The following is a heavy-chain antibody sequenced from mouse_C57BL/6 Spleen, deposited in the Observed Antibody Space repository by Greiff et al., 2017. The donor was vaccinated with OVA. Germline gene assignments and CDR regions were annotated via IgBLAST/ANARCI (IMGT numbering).Heavy chain of an antibody. CDR3: ARGDYGSSHWYFDV. Sequence: VQLVESGAELVMPGASVKLSCKASGYTFTSYWMHWVKQRPGQGLEWIGEIDPSDSYTNYNQKFKGKSTLTVDKSSSTAYMQLSSLTSEDSAVYYCARGDYGSSHWYFDVWGTGTTVTVSS. CDR1: GYTFTSYW. CDR2: IDPSDSYT. V-gene: IGHV1-69*01. J-gene: IGHJ1*03. D-gene: IGHD1-1*01.